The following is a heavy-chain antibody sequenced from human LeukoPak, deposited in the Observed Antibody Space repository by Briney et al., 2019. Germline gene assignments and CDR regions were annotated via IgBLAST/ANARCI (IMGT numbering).Heavy chain of an antibody. Sequence: ASVKVSCKASGYTFTDYYMHWVRQAPGQGLEWMGWINPNSGDTNYAQKFQGRVTMTRDTSITTAYRELSRLISDDTAVYYCARVRRVRITMIAEPAFFDYWGQGTLVTVSS. V-gene: IGHV1-2*02. D-gene: IGHD3-22*01. CDR2: INPNSGDT. J-gene: IGHJ4*02. CDR1: GYTFTDYY. CDR3: ARVRRVRITMIAEPAFFDY.